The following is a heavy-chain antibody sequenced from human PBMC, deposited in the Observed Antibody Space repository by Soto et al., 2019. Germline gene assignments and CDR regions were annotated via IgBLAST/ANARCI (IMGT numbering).Heavy chain of an antibody. CDR2: ISTSGSTV. J-gene: IGHJ4*02. D-gene: IGHD2-2*01. CDR3: VRYCSTTLCNGVATRTFDY. V-gene: IGHV3-48*02. Sequence: EVQLVESGGGMVQPGGSLRLSCAASGFIFSTYSMNWVRQAPGKGLEWVSYISTSGSTVYYADSVKGRFTISRDNTRNSLYLQMNSLRDEDTALYYRVRYCSTTLCNGVATRTFDYWGQGTLVTVSS. CDR1: GFIFSTYS.